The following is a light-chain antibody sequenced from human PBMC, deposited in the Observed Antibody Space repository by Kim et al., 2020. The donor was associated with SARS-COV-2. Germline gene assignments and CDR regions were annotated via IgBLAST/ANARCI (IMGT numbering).Light chain of an antibody. V-gene: IGLV2-14*01. J-gene: IGLJ2*01. CDR1: SSDVGGYNY. CDR3: SSYTSSSTLV. CDR2: EVS. Sequence: QSALTQPASVSGSPGQSITMSCTGSSSDVGGYNYVSWYQQHPGKVPKLMIFEVSKRPSGVSNRFSGSKSGSTASLTISGLQAEDEADYYCSSYTSSSTLVFGGGTQLTVL.